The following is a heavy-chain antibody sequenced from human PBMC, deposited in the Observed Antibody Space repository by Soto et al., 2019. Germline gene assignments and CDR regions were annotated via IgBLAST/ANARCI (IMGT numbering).Heavy chain of an antibody. D-gene: IGHD1-26*01. J-gene: IGHJ6*02. CDR1: GGSISSYY. CDR3: ARRSGSSQWFLGMDV. Sequence: QVQLQESGPGLVKPSETLSLTCTVSGGSISSYYWSWIRQPPGKGLEWIGYIYYSGSTNYNPSLKSRVTISVDTSKNQFSLKLSSVTAADTAVYYCARRSGSSQWFLGMDVWGQGTTVTVSS. CDR2: IYYSGST. V-gene: IGHV4-59*01.